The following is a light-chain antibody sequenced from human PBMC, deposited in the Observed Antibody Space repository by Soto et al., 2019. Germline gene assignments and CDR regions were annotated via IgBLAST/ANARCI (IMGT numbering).Light chain of an antibody. J-gene: IGKJ1*01. Sequence: IVMTQSPATLSVSPWERATLSCRASQSVSSNLAWYQQKPGQAPRLLIYGASTRATGIPARFSGSGSGTEFTLTISSLQSEDFAVYYCLQYHYWWTFGQGTKVDI. CDR2: GAS. CDR3: LQYHYWWT. CDR1: QSVSSN. V-gene: IGKV3-15*01.